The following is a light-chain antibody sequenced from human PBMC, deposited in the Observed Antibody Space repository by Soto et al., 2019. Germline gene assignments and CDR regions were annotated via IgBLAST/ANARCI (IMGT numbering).Light chain of an antibody. J-gene: IGLJ3*02. CDR3: CSYAGSYTRWV. V-gene: IGLV2-11*01. Sequence: QSVLTQPRSVSGSPGQSVTVSCTGTRSDVGTYNFVSWYQQYPGKAPKLMIYDVSKRPSGVPDRFSGSKSGNTASLTISGLRAEDEADYHCCSYAGSYTRWVFGGGTQLTVL. CDR2: DVS. CDR1: RSDVGTYNF.